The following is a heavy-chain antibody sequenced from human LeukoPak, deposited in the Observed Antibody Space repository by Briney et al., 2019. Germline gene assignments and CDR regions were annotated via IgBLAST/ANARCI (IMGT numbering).Heavy chain of an antibody. CDR1: GGSISSGGYS. Sequence: PSETLSLTCTVSGGSISSGGYSWSWIRQHPGKGLEWIGYIYYSGSTYYNPSLKSRDTISVDTSKNQFSLKLSSVTAADTAVYYCARESRGYSSSWYNWFDPWGQGTLVTVSS. J-gene: IGHJ5*02. CDR2: IYYSGST. CDR3: ARESRGYSSSWYNWFDP. V-gene: IGHV4-31*03. D-gene: IGHD6-13*01.